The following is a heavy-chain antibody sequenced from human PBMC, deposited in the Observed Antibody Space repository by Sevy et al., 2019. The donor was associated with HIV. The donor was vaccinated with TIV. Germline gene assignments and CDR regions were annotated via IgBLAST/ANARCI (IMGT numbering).Heavy chain of an antibody. Sequence: AGSLRLSCTASGFTVNDTWMNWVRQAPGKGLEWVGLIQSRDDGGAIDYAAPVKGRFTISRDDSKITLYLQMNSLIIEDTAVYYSTKEWGGSLSNWGRGTLVTVSS. CDR1: GFTVNDTW. CDR2: IQSRDDGGAI. CDR3: TKEWGGSLSN. V-gene: IGHV3-15*05. J-gene: IGHJ4*02. D-gene: IGHD1-26*01.